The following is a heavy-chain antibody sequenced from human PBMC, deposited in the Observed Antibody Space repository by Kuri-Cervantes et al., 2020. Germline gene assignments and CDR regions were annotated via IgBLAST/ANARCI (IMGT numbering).Heavy chain of an antibody. V-gene: IGHV3-11*01. CDR1: GFTFSDCY. CDR2: ISSSGSTI. Sequence: GESLKISCTASGFTFSDCYMSWIRQAPGKGLEWVSYISSSGSTIYYADSVKGRFTISRDNAKNSLYLQMNSLRAEDTAVYYCARDGSTVVRGLDYWGQGTLVTVSS. D-gene: IGHD4-23*01. CDR3: ARDGSTVVRGLDY. J-gene: IGHJ4*02.